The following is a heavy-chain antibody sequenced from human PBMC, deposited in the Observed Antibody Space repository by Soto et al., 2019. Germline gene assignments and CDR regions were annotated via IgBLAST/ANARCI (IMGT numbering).Heavy chain of an antibody. CDR3: ARDLDWLDP. Sequence: SETLSLTCTVSGGSISSYYWSWIRQPPGKGLEWIGYIYYSGSTNYNPSLKSRVTISVDTSKNQFSLKLSSVTAADTAVYYCARDLDWLDPWGQGTLVTVSS. V-gene: IGHV4-59*01. CDR1: GGSISSYY. J-gene: IGHJ5*02. CDR2: IYYSGST.